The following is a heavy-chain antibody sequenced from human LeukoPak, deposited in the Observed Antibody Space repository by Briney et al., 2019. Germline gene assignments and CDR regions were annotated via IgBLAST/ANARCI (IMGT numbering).Heavy chain of an antibody. J-gene: IGHJ5*02. Sequence: PGGSLRLSCAASGFTISNYWILWVRQAPGKGLVWVSRINSDGRATNYADSVKGRFTISRDNAKNTLYLQMNSLRVEDTAVYYCARDFYAGFDPWGQGTLVTVSS. D-gene: IGHD2/OR15-2a*01. V-gene: IGHV3-74*01. CDR2: INSDGRAT. CDR1: GFTISNYW. CDR3: ARDFYAGFDP.